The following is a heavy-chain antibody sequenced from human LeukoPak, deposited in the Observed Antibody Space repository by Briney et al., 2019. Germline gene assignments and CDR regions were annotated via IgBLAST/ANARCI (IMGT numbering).Heavy chain of an antibody. CDR1: GGSISSYY. D-gene: IGHD3-3*01. CDR2: IHTSGST. CDR3: ARFYYDFWSGYSNWFDP. Sequence: SETLSLTCSVSGGSISSYYWSWIRQPAGKGLEWIGRIHTSGSTNYNPSLKSRVTISVDTSKNQFSLKLSSVTAADTAVYYCARFYYDFWSGYSNWFDPWGQGTLVTVSS. V-gene: IGHV4-4*07. J-gene: IGHJ5*02.